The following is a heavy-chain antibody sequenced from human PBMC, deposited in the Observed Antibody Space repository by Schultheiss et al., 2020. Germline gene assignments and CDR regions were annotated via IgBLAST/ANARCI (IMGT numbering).Heavy chain of an antibody. V-gene: IGHV3-30-3*01. CDR3: AREGYNYGYWGGVDY. Sequence: GESLKISCAASGFTFSSYAMSWVRQAPGKGLEWVAVISYDGSNKYYADSVKGRFTISRDNSKNTLYLQMNSLRAEDTAVYYCAREGYNYGYWGGVDYWGQGTLVTFSS. D-gene: IGHD5-18*01. CDR1: GFTFSSYA. J-gene: IGHJ4*02. CDR2: ISYDGSNK.